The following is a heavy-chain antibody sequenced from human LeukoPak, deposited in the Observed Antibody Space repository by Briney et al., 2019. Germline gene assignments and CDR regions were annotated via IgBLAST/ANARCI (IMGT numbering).Heavy chain of an antibody. CDR1: GFTFSSYG. CDR3: ARHDNTGSYCLTY. D-gene: IGHD6-19*01. Sequence: QAGGSLRLSCAASGFTFSSYGMHWARQAPGKGLEWVANIKQDGSEKYYVDSVKGRFTISRDNAKNSLYLQMNSLRAEDTAVYYCARHDNTGSYCLTYWGQGTLVTVSS. V-gene: IGHV3-7*01. CDR2: IKQDGSEK. J-gene: IGHJ4*02.